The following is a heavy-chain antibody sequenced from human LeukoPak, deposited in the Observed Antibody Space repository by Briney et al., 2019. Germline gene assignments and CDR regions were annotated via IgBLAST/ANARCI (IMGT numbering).Heavy chain of an antibody. Sequence: SETLSLTCTVSGVSISSSYWSWIRQPAGKWLEWIGRVSTTGTTLYGTSLKSRVTLSVDTSKNHISLRLTSVTAADTAIYFCARDHFDRNSVIVHFFDPWGQGTLVTVSS. CDR3: ARDHFDRNSVIVHFFDP. J-gene: IGHJ5*02. CDR1: GVSISSSY. V-gene: IGHV4-4*07. CDR2: VSTTGTT. D-gene: IGHD3-16*02.